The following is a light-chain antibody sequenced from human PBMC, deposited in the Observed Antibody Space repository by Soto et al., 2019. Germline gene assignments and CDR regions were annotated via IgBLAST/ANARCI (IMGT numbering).Light chain of an antibody. CDR2: GAS. J-gene: IGKJ1*01. Sequence: IVMTQSPATRSVSPGERATLSCRASQSVSNNYLAWYQQKPGQAPRLLIYGASNRATGIPDRFSGSGSGTDFTLTISRLEPEDFAVYYCQQYGSSGTFGQGTKVDIK. CDR3: QQYGSSGT. CDR1: QSVSNNY. V-gene: IGKV3-20*01.